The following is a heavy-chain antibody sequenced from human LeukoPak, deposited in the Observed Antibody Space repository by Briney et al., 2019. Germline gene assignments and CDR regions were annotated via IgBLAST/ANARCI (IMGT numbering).Heavy chain of an antibody. CDR3: ARDRYDWNYGYYYGMDV. CDR2: ISSSSSYI. D-gene: IGHD1-7*01. V-gene: IGHV3-21*01. J-gene: IGHJ6*02. Sequence: VRQAXXKGLXWVXSISSSSSYIYYADSVKGRFTISRDNAKNSLYLQMNSLRAEDTAVYYCARDRYDWNYGYYYGMDVWGQGTTVTVSS.